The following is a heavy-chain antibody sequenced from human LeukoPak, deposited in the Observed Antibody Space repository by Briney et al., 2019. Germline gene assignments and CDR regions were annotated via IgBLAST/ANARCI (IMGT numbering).Heavy chain of an antibody. CDR2: ISGSGGST. D-gene: IGHD2-8*01. J-gene: IGHJ6*02. Sequence: SGGSLRLSCAASGFTFSSYAMSWVRQAPGKGLEWVSAISGSGGSTYYADSVKGRFTISRDNSKNTLYLQMNSLRAEDTAVYYCAKDLDCTNGVCYSNYYYGMDVWGQGTTVTVSS. V-gene: IGHV3-23*01. CDR1: GFTFSSYA. CDR3: AKDLDCTNGVCYSNYYYGMDV.